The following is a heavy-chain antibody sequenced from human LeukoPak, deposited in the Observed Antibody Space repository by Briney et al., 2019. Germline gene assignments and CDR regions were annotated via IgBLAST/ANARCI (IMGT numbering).Heavy chain of an antibody. CDR1: GFTFSSCA. CDR3: AKELHGSGNYAFDY. D-gene: IGHD3-10*01. V-gene: IGHV3-23*01. J-gene: IGHJ4*01. CDR2: VSVNGGTT. Sequence: QPGGSLRLSCAASGFTFSSCALSWVRQAPGKGLEWVSTVSVNGGTTYYADSVKGRFTISRDNSKNTLYLQMNSLRAEDTAVYFCAKELHGSGNYAFDYWGQEPWSPSPQ.